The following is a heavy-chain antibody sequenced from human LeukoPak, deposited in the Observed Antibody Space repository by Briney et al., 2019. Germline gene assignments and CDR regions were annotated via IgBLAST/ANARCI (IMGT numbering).Heavy chain of an antibody. D-gene: IGHD6-13*01. Sequence: GGSLRLSCAASGFTFSGSAMHWVRQASGKGLEWVGRIRSKANSYATAYAASVKGRFTISRDDSKNTAYLQMNSLKTGDTAVYYCTRHDSASSSWYSLTGFDPWGQGTLVTVSS. V-gene: IGHV3-73*01. CDR3: TRHDSASSSWYSLTGFDP. CDR2: IRSKANSYAT. J-gene: IGHJ5*02. CDR1: GFTFSGSA.